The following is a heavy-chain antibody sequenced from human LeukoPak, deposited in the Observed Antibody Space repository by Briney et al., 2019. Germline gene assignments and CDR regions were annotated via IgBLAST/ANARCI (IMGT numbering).Heavy chain of an antibody. CDR1: GFTFSNYG. J-gene: IGHJ6*02. CDR3: ARDAVDTANAV. CDR2: MWYDGSNK. V-gene: IGHV3-33*01. Sequence: GGSLRLSCAASGFTFSNYGMFWVRQAPGKGLEWVTFMWYDGSNKYYADSVKGRFTISRDNSKNTLYLQMNSLRAEDTAVYYCARDAVDTANAVWGQGTTVTVSS. D-gene: IGHD5-18*01.